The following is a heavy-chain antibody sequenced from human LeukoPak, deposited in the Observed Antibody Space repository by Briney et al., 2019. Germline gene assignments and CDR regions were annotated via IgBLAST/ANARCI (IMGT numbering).Heavy chain of an antibody. CDR3: ARRINYFDF. V-gene: IGHV4-59*08. CDR2: IYYSGIT. Sequence: SETLSLTCTVSGDSITSYYWSWIRQPPGKGLEWIGYIYYSGITNYNPSLKNQVTTSVDTSKNQFSLKLSSVTAADTAVYFCARRINYFDFWGQGILVTVSS. CDR1: GDSITSYY. D-gene: IGHD2-15*01. J-gene: IGHJ4*02.